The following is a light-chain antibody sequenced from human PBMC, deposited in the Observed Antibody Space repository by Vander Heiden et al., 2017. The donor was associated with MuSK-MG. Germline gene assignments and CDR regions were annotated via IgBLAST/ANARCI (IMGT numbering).Light chain of an antibody. CDR3: SAYTSRNTWV. CDR1: RSDIGGYDF. J-gene: IGLJ3*02. CDR2: AVS. Sequence: QSALTQPASVSGSPGQSITISCTGTRSDIGGYDFVSWYQQHPGKAPRLRMYAVSDRPSGVSNRFSGSKSGNTASLSISGLQAEDEADYYCSAYTSRNTWVFGGGTKLTVL. V-gene: IGLV2-14*03.